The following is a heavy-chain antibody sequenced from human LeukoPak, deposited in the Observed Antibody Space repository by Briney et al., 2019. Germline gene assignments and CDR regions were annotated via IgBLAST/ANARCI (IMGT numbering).Heavy chain of an antibody. Sequence: SETLSLTCTVSGGSITSYYWSWIRHPPGKGLEWIGYIYYTGNTNYNPSLKSRVTISVDTSRNQFSLKLSSVTAADTAVYYCARGLLGTRAFDIWGQGTMVTVSS. V-gene: IGHV4-59*01. CDR1: GGSITSYY. D-gene: IGHD1-1*01. CDR3: ARGLLGTRAFDI. J-gene: IGHJ3*02. CDR2: IYYTGNT.